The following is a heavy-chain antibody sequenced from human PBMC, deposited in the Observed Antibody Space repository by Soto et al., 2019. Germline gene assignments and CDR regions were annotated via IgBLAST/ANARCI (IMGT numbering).Heavy chain of an antibody. D-gene: IGHD2-15*01. CDR1: GFTFNIYD. V-gene: IGHV3-13*01. CDR3: ARDPSGWGLDV. Sequence: AWCLRLSCAASGFTFNIYDMHWFRQDRGKGLKWVSAIGTAGDTNYSGTMKGRFTISRENDKNYLYLQMNSLRAEDTAVYYCARDPSGWGLDVWGQGTTVTVSS. J-gene: IGHJ6*02. CDR2: IGTAGDT.